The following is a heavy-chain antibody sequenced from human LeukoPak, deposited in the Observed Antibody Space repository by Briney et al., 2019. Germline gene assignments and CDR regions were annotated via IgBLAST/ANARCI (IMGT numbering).Heavy chain of an antibody. CDR1: GGSISSGSYY. CDR3: ARVAFYTNYYGSGSYSDY. J-gene: IGHJ4*02. CDR2: IYTSGST. V-gene: IGHV4-61*02. Sequence: SQTLSLTCTVSGGSISSGSYYWSWLRQPAGKGLEWIGRIYTSGSTNYNPSLKSRVTISVDTSKNQFSLKLSSVTAADTAVYYCARVAFYTNYYGSGSYSDYWGQGTLVTVSS. D-gene: IGHD3-10*01.